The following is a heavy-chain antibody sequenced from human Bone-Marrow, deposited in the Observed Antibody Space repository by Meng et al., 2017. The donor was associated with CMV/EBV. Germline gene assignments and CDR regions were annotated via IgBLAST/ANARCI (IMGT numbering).Heavy chain of an antibody. D-gene: IGHD1-26*01. J-gene: IGHJ4*02. V-gene: IGHV3-43*01. CDR3: AKDITPSIVGATPVD. CDR2: ISWDGGST. CDR1: GFTFDDYT. Sequence: GGSLRLSCAASGFTFDDYTMHWVRQAPGKGLEWVSLISWDGGSTYYADSVKGRFTISRDNSKNSLYLQMNSLRAEDTALYYCAKDITPSIVGATPVDWGQGTLVTGSS.